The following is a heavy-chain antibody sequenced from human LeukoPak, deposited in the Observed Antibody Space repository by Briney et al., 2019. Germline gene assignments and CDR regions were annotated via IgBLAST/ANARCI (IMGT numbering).Heavy chain of an antibody. Sequence: GGSLRLSCAASGFTFSSYWMHWVRQAPGKGLEWVAVISYDGSNKYYADSVKGRFTISRDNSKNTLYLQMNSLRAEDTAVYYCARGGSGFVDYWGQGTLVTVSS. CDR1: GFTFSSYW. D-gene: IGHD6-19*01. J-gene: IGHJ4*02. V-gene: IGHV3-30-3*01. CDR3: ARGGSGFVDY. CDR2: ISYDGSNK.